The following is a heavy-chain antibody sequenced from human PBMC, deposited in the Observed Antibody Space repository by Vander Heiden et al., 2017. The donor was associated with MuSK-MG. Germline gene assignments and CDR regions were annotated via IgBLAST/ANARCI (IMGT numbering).Heavy chain of an antibody. CDR3: ARVIAAAVDYKTPFDY. CDR2: IYYSGST. D-gene: IGHD6-13*01. CDR1: GCSISSSSYS. V-gene: IGHV4-39*01. J-gene: IGHJ4*02. Sequence: QLQLQESGPGLVKPSETLSLTCTVSGCSISSSSYSWGWIRQPPGKGLEWSGSIYYSGSTYYNPSLKRRVTISVDTSKNQCALKLSSVTAAETAVYYCARVIAAAVDYKTPFDYWGQGTLVTVSS.